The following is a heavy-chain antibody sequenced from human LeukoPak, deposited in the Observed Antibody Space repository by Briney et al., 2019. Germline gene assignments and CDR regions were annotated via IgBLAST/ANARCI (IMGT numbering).Heavy chain of an antibody. J-gene: IGHJ4*02. CDR3: AREGQVEQHPGDYFDY. V-gene: IGHV3-66*01. CDR1: GFTFSSYS. CDR2: IYSGGST. Sequence: PGGSLRLSCAASGFTFSSYSMNWVRQAPGKGLEWVSVIYSGGSTYYADSVKGRFTISRDNSKNTLYLQMNSLRAEDTAVYYCAREGQVEQHPGDYFDYWGQGTLVTVSS. D-gene: IGHD6-13*01.